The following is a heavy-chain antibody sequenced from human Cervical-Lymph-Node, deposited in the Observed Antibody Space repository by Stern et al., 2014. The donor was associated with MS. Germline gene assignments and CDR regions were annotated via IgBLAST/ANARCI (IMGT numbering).Heavy chain of an antibody. Sequence: EDQLVESGGGLVQPGTSLSLSCEGSGFSFSRYWMHWVRQAPGKGLEWVSCINSDGITTTYADSVKGRFPISRDNAKNTVYLEMDSLRAEDTAVYYCVREYYGSGSFDIWGQGTKVTVSS. CDR3: VREYYGSGSFDI. CDR2: INSDGITT. V-gene: IGHV3-74*03. CDR1: GFSFSRYW. J-gene: IGHJ3*02. D-gene: IGHD3-10*01.